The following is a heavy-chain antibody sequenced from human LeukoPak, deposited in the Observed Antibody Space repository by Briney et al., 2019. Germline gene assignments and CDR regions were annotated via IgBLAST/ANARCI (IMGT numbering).Heavy chain of an antibody. V-gene: IGHV4-30-2*01. D-gene: IGHD5-18*01. J-gene: IGHJ4*02. CDR3: ARGTNIYSYGSNYFDY. CDR1: GGSISSGGYY. CDR2: IYHSGST. Sequence: KPSETLSLTCTVSGGSISSGGYYWSWIRQPPGKGLEWIGYIYHSGSTYYNPSLKSRVTISVDRSKNQFSLKLSSVTAADTAVYYCARGTNIYSYGSNYFDYWGQGTLVTVSS.